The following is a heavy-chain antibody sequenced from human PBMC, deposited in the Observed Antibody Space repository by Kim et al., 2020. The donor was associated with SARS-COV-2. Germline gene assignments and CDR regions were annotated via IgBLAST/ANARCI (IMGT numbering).Heavy chain of an antibody. CDR1: GYTFTSYA. CDR2: INAGNGNT. D-gene: IGHD2-2*01. J-gene: IGHJ6*02. Sequence: ASVKVSCKASGYTFTSYAMHWVRQAHGQRLEWMGWINAGNGNTKYSQKFQGRVTITRDTSASTAYMELSSLRSEDTAVYYCARDQGIYCSSTSCRYGMDVWGQGTTVTVSS. V-gene: IGHV1-3*01. CDR3: ARDQGIYCSSTSCRYGMDV.